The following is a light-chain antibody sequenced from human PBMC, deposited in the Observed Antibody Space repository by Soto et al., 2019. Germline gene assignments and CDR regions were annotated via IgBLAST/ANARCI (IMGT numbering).Light chain of an antibody. CDR3: QQCEYYWT. CDR1: QYVGRS. CDR2: QAS. Sequence: DIPMTQSPSTLSASVGDRVTITCRASQYVGRSLAWYQQKPGKAPKVLIYQASSLDIGVPSRFSGSGSGTEFTLTISALQPDDFSTYYCQQCEYYWTFGQGTKVDI. J-gene: IGKJ1*01. V-gene: IGKV1-5*03.